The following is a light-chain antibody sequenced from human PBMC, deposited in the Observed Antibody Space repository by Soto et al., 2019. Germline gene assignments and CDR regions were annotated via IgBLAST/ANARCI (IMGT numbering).Light chain of an antibody. Sequence: QSALTQPASVSGSPGQSITISCIGTSSDVGSYNLVSWYQQHPGIAPKVLIYEVSERPSGVSNRFSGSKSGNTASLTISGLQAEDEAEYYCCSYAGSRTHVLFGGGTKLTVL. CDR3: CSYAGSRTHVL. CDR1: SSDVGSYNL. V-gene: IGLV2-23*02. CDR2: EVS. J-gene: IGLJ2*01.